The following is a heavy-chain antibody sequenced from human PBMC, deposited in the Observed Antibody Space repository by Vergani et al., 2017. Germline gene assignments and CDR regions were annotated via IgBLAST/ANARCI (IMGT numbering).Heavy chain of an antibody. J-gene: IGHJ4*02. CDR1: GGTFSSYA. D-gene: IGHD2-15*01. Sequence: QVQLVQSGAEVKKPGSSVKVSCKASGGTFSSYAISWVRQAPGQGLEWMGGIIPIFGTANYAQKFQGRVTITADESTSTAYMELSSLRSEETAVYYCARDLFGYCSGGSCYLDYWGQGTLVTVSS. CDR2: IIPIFGTA. CDR3: ARDLFGYCSGGSCYLDY. V-gene: IGHV1-69*12.